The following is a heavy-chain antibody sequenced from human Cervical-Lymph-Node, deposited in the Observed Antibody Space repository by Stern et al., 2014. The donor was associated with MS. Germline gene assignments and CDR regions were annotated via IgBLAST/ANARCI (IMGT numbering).Heavy chain of an antibody. CDR1: GYSFTTYW. D-gene: IGHD4-23*01. Sequence: VQLVQSGAEVKKPGESLKISCEGSGYSFTTYWIGWVRQMPGKGLEWMGIIYPVDSETTYSPSFQGQVTISADKSIRAAYLQWSNLKASDTAMYYCARRFTVGNDGFDIWGQGTMVIVSS. J-gene: IGHJ3*02. CDR3: ARRFTVGNDGFDI. CDR2: IYPVDSET. V-gene: IGHV5-51*03.